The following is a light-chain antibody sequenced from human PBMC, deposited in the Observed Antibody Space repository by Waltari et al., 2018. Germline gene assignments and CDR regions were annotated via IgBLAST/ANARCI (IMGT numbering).Light chain of an antibody. V-gene: IGLV2-14*03. Sequence: QSALTQPASVSGSPGQSITISCTGTTRDVGAYNFVAWYQHHPGKAPLLMVFDVTHPPSVFSNLFSGSKAGDTASMIISVQQDDDAAYYYCSSYTTTTPFVFGTGTNVTVL. CDR1: TRDVGAYNF. CDR3: SSYTTTTPFV. CDR2: DVT. J-gene: IGLJ1*01.